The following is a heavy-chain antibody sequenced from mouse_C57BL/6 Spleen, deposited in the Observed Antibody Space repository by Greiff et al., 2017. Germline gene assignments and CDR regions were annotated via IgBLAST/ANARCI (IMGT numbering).Heavy chain of an antibody. CDR1: GYTFTSYD. V-gene: IGHV1-85*01. CDR3: ASRGLRSWFAY. J-gene: IGHJ3*01. CDR2: IYPRDGST. D-gene: IGHD2-4*01. Sequence: LVESGPELVKPGASVKLSCKASGYTFTSYDINWVKQRPGQGLEWIGWIYPRDGSTKYNEKFKGKATLTVDTSSSTAYMELHSLTSEDSAVYFCASRGLRSWFAYWGQGTLVTVSA.